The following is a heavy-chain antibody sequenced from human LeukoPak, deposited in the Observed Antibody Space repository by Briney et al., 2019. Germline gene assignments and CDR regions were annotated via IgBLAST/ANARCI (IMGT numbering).Heavy chain of an antibody. D-gene: IGHD3-22*01. CDR2: IYYSGST. J-gene: IGHJ4*02. CDR3: ARQGFPDYYDSSGQIDY. CDR1: GGSISSGGYY. V-gene: IGHV4-31*03. Sequence: SETLSLTCTVSGGSISSGGYYWSWIRQHPGKGLEWIGYIYYSGSTYYNPSLKSRVTISVDTSKNQFSLKLSSVTAADTAVYYCARQGFPDYYDSSGQIDYWGQGTLVTVSS.